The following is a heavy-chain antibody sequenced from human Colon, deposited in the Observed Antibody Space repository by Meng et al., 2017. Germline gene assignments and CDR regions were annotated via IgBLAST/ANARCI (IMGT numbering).Heavy chain of an antibody. CDR3: ARGVETMIRGVKWYFDL. CDR1: GGTLKNFY. J-gene: IGHJ2*01. Sequence: SGPGPVKPSGARSLPCPCLGGTLKNFYGGWIRQSPGKGLEWLGCVYSSGSAYYSPSLKSRLNMSVDRTKNQLSLKVTSVTAADTAVYYCARGVETMIRGVKWYFDLWGRGALVTVSS. V-gene: IGHV4-4*07. D-gene: IGHD3-10*01. CDR2: VYSSGSA.